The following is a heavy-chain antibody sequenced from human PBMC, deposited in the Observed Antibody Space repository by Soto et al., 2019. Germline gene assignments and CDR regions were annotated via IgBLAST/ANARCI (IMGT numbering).Heavy chain of an antibody. J-gene: IGHJ6*02. CDR1: GYTFTSYD. V-gene: IGHV1-46*01. CDR2: INPNGGST. Sequence: GASVKVSCKASGYTFTSYDINCVRQATGQGLEWMGLINPNGGSTSYAQKFQGRVTMTRDTSTSTVYMELSSLRSEDTAVYYCARMKAAAGTWGYYYYGMDVWGQGTTVTVSS. D-gene: IGHD6-13*01. CDR3: ARMKAAAGTWGYYYYGMDV.